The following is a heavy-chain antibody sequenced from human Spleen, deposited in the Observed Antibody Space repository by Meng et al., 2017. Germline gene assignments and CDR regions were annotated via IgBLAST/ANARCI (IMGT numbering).Heavy chain of an antibody. D-gene: IGHD4-11*01. V-gene: IGHV4-61*03. CDR3: ARGPTTMAHAFDY. CDR2: INHSGST. Sequence: SETLSLTCTVSGGSVSSGSYYWSWIRQPPGKGLEWIGEINHSGSTNYNPSLESRATISVDTSQNNLSLKLSSVTAADSAVYYCARGPTTMAHAFDYWGQGTLVTVSS. J-gene: IGHJ4*02. CDR1: GGSVSSGSYY.